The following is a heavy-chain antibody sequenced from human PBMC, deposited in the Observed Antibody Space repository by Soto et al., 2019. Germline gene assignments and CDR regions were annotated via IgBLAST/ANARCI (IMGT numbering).Heavy chain of an antibody. J-gene: IGHJ4*02. V-gene: IGHV4-59*01. CDR1: GGSISDFY. D-gene: IGHD6-6*01. CDR2: IYYSGST. Sequence: QVLLQESGPGLVKPSETLSLTCTVSGGSISDFYWSWIRQPPGKGLEWIGYIYYSGSTNYNPSLNSRVTISVDTYKNQFSLNLRSMSPADTAVYYCARVGGLAARTFDYLGPGTLVTVSS. CDR3: ARVGGLAARTFDY.